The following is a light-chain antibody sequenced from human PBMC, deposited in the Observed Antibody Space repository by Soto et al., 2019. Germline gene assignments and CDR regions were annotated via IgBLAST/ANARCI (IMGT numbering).Light chain of an antibody. CDR2: GAS. V-gene: IGKV3-15*01. CDR1: QSVSSN. J-gene: IGKJ1*01. Sequence: EIVMTQSPATLSVSLGERATLSCRASQSVSSNLAWYQQKPGQAPRLLIYGASTRATGIPARFSGSGSETEFTFTISSLQSEDSAVYYCQQYNNWPRTFGQGTKV. CDR3: QQYNNWPRT.